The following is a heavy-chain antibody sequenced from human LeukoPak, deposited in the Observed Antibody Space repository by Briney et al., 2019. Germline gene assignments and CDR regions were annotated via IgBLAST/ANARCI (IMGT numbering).Heavy chain of an antibody. CDR3: ARESKGRDTSTYYFYYYMDV. Sequence: VASVKVSCKASGYTFIGYYIHWVRQAPGQGLEWMGWISAYNGNTNYAQKFQGRVTITTDESTSTAYMELSSLRSEDMAVYYCARESKGRDTSTYYFYYYMDVWGKGTPVTVSS. D-gene: IGHD5-18*01. V-gene: IGHV1-18*03. CDR2: ISAYNGNT. CDR1: GYTFIGYY. J-gene: IGHJ6*03.